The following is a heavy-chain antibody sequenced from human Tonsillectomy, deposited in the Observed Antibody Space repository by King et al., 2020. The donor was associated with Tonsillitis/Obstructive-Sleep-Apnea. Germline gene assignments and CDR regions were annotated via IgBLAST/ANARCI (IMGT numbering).Heavy chain of an antibody. CDR2: IIPILNIA. V-gene: IGHV1-69*10. CDR1: GGTFSNYA. CDR3: ARDRVGVVPAAMQDYYGRDV. Sequence: QLVQSGAEVKKPGSSVKVSCKASGGTFSNYAISWVRQAPGQGLEWMGGIIPILNIAKYAQKFQGRVTITADKSTSTAYMELSSLRSDDTAAYYWARDRVGVVPAAMQDYYGRDVGGQGTTVT. J-gene: IGHJ6*02. D-gene: IGHD2-2*01.